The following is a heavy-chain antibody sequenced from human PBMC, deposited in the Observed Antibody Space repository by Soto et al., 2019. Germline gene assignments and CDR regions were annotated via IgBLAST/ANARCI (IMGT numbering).Heavy chain of an antibody. V-gene: IGHV3-43*01. Sequence: PGGSLRLSCAASGFTLDDYSMHWVRQAPGKGLEWVSLITWDGGSTFYADSVKGRFTISRDNSKNSLYLQMNSLRTEDTALYYCAKEKDRIFHYWGQGTLVTVSS. D-gene: IGHD3-16*02. J-gene: IGHJ4*02. CDR2: ITWDGGST. CDR1: GFTLDDYS. CDR3: AKEKDRIFHY.